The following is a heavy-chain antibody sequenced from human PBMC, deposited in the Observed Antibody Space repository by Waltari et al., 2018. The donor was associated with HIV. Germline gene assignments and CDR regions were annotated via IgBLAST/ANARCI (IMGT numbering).Heavy chain of an antibody. CDR3: TRIKGTIYSSYFGMDV. Sequence: QLQLQESGPGLVKPSETLSLTCTVSGGSFSSRSNDYWGWSRQPPGKGLEWIGSISYSENTYYNPSLKGRVTLSIDTSENQLSLRLNSVTATDTAVYYCTRIKGTIYSSYFGMDVWGQGTTVIVSS. CDR2: ISYSENT. V-gene: IGHV4-39*01. J-gene: IGHJ6*02. CDR1: GGSFSSRSNDY. D-gene: IGHD3-10*01.